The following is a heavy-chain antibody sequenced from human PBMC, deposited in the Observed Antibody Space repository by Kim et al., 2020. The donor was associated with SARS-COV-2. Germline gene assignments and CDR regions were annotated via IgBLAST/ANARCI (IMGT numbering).Heavy chain of an antibody. D-gene: IGHD3-3*01. CDR3: AKDGRSIFHGMDV. J-gene: IGHJ6*02. V-gene: IGHV3-30*18. CDR1: GFTFSSYG. CDR2: ISYDGSNK. Sequence: GGSLRLSCAASGFTFSSYGMHWVRQAPGKGLEWVAVISYDGSNKYYADSVKGRFTISRDNSKNTLYLQMKSLRAEDTAVYYCAKDGRSIFHGMDVWGQGTTVTVSS.